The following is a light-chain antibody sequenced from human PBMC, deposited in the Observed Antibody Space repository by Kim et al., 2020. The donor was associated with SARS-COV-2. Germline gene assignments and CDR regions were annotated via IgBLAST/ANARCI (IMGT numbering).Light chain of an antibody. V-gene: IGLV2-8*01. Sequence: SALTQPPSASGSPGQSVTISCTGTRSDVGGYNYVSWYQQHPGKAPKLMIYEVSKRPSGVPDRFSGSKSGNTASLTVSGLQAEDEADYYCSSYAGSNNVFGTGTKVTVL. CDR2: EVS. J-gene: IGLJ1*01. CDR1: RSDVGGYNY. CDR3: SSYAGSNNV.